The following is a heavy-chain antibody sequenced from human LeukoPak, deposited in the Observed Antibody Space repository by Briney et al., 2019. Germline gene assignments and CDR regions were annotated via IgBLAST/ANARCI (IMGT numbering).Heavy chain of an antibody. J-gene: IGHJ6*03. Sequence: ASVKVSCKASGYTFIDYGVSWVRQAPGQGLEWMGWISTYNGHTYYAQKLQGRVTMTTDTSTSTAYMELRSLRSDDTAVYYCARGSMGQYYYYYYMDVWGKGTTVTVSS. CDR1: GYTFIDYG. CDR3: ARGSMGQYYYYYYMDV. CDR2: ISTYNGHT. V-gene: IGHV1-18*01. D-gene: IGHD2/OR15-2a*01.